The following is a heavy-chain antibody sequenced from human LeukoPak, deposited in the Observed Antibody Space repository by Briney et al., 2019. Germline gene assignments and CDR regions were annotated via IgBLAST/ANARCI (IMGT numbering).Heavy chain of an antibody. CDR1: GGSINSGDYY. D-gene: IGHD3-22*01. CDR2: IYYSGTT. Sequence: SQTLSLTCTVSGGSINSGDYYWSWIRQPPGKGLEWIGHIYYSGTTHYNPSLKSRVTISVDTSKNQFSLKLSSVTAADTAVYYCASYYDSSGPTFDYWGQGTPVTVSS. V-gene: IGHV4-30-4*01. CDR3: ASYYDSSGPTFDY. J-gene: IGHJ4*02.